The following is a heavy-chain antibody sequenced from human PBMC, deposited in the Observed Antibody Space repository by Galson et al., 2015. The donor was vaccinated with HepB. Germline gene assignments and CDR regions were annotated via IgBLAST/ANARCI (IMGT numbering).Heavy chain of an antibody. CDR1: GYTFTSYY. V-gene: IGHV1-46*01. D-gene: IGHD6-19*01. CDR3: ARAVAGTTEGLDY. CDR2: INPSGGST. J-gene: IGHJ4*02. Sequence: SVKVSCKASGYTFTSYYMHWVRQAPGQGPEWMGIINPSGGSTSYAQKFQGRVTMTRDTSTSTVYMELSSLRSEDTAVYYCARAVAGTTEGLDYWGQGTLVTVSS.